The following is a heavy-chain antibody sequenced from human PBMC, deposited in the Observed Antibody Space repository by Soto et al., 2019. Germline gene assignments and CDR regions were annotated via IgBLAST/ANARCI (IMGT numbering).Heavy chain of an antibody. CDR1: GGTFSSYA. V-gene: IGHV1-69*01. J-gene: IGHJ6*02. CDR3: ALTSAWYGDYYYYGMDV. D-gene: IGHD6-13*01. CDR2: IIPIFGTA. Sequence: QVQLVQSGAEVKKPGSSVKVSCKASGGTFSSYAISWVRQAPGQGLEWMGGIIPIFGTANYAQKFQGRVTITADESTSTAYMELSSLRSEDTAVYYGALTSAWYGDYYYYGMDVWGQGTTVTVSS.